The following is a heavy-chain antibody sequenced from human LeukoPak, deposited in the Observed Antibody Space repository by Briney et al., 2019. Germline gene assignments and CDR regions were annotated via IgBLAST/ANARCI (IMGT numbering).Heavy chain of an antibody. Sequence: SETLSLTCTVSGGSISSYYWSWIRQPPGKGLEWIGEINHSGSTNYNPSLKSRVTISVDTSKNQFSLKLSSVTAADTAVYYCARGITIFGVVTQDYWGQGTLVTVSS. CDR3: ARGITIFGVVTQDY. V-gene: IGHV4-34*01. D-gene: IGHD3-3*01. J-gene: IGHJ4*02. CDR2: INHSGST. CDR1: GGSISSYY.